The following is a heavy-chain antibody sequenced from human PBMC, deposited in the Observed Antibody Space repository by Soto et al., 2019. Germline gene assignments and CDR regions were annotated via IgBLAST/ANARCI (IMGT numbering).Heavy chain of an antibody. CDR3: ARDQSAGYSSGWCDY. CDR2: ISYDGSNK. CDR1: GFTFSSYA. J-gene: IGHJ4*02. Sequence: QVQLVESGGGVVQPGGSLRLSCAASGFTFSSYAMHWVRQAPGKGLEWVAVISYDGSNKYYADSVKGRFTISRDNSKNTLYLQMNSLRAEDTAVYYCARDQSAGYSSGWCDYWGQGTLVTVSS. D-gene: IGHD6-19*01. V-gene: IGHV3-30-3*01.